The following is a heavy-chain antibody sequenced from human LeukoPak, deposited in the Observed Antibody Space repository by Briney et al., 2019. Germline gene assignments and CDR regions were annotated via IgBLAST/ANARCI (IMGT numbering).Heavy chain of an antibody. CDR1: GGSISVYY. J-gene: IGHJ5*02. CDR3: GRDLIPAGGSGIDP. D-gene: IGHD6-13*01. V-gene: IGHV4-59*01. Sequence: PSETLSLTCTVSGGSISVYYWSWIRPSPGKGLEWIGYFSYTGSTKYNPSLKGRVTISFDTSKNLLSLNLTSLTAADTAMYYCGRDLIPAGGSGIDPWGQGTLITVSS. CDR2: FSYTGST.